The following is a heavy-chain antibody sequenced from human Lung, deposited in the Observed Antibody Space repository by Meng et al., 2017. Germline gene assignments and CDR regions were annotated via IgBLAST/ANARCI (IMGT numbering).Heavy chain of an antibody. CDR1: CGSFSDYY. V-gene: IGHV4-34*01. CDR3: ARGPTTMAHDFDY. J-gene: IGHJ4*02. Sequence: HVHLQQWGAGLLKPSETLSLTCVVSCGSFSDYYWSWYRQPPGKGLEWIGEINHSGSTNYNPSLESRATISVDTSQNNLSLKLSSVTAADSAVYYCARGPTTMAHDFDYWGQGTLVTVSS. D-gene: IGHD4-11*01. CDR2: INHSGST.